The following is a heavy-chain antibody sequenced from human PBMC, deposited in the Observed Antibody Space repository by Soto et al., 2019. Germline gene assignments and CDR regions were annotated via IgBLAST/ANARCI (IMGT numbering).Heavy chain of an antibody. Sequence: PSETLSLTCTVSGGSISSSSYYWGWIRQPPGKGLEWIGSIYYSGSTYYNPSLKSRVTISVDTSKNQFSLKLSSVTAADTAVYYCARSTYDFWSGLDYWGQGTPVTVSS. J-gene: IGHJ4*02. V-gene: IGHV4-39*07. CDR2: IYYSGST. CDR3: ARSTYDFWSGLDY. CDR1: GGSISSSSYY. D-gene: IGHD3-3*01.